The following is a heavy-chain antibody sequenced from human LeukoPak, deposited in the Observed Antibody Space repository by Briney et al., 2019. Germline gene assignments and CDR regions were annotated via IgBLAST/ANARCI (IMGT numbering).Heavy chain of an antibody. D-gene: IGHD3-22*01. CDR3: AKEVVVVITTPTEAGFDY. CDR1: GFTFSTYG. CDR2: ISSSGNAI. J-gene: IGHJ4*02. V-gene: IGHV3-48*01. Sequence: GGSLRLSCAGSGFTFSTYGMNWVRQAPGRGLEWVSYISSSGNAIYYADSVKGRSTISSDNSKNTLYLQMNSLRAEDTAVYYCAKEVVVVITTPTEAGFDYWGQGTLVTVSS.